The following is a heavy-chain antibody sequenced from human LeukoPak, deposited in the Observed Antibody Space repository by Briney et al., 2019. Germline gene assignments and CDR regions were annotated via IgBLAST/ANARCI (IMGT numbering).Heavy chain of an antibody. D-gene: IGHD3-22*01. V-gene: IGHV4-39*01. Sequence: SETLSLTCIVSGGSISRSSYYWGWIRQPPGKGLEWIGFIYYSGSTYCNPSLKSRVTISVDMSKNQFSLTLSSVTAADTAVYYCARHKSYYYDGSGYNYSMDVWGQGTTVTVSS. J-gene: IGHJ6*02. CDR1: GGSISRSSYY. CDR2: IYYSGST. CDR3: ARHKSYYYDGSGYNYSMDV.